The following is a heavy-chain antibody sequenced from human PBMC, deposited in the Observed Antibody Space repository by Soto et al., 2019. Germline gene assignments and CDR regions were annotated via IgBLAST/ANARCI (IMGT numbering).Heavy chain of an antibody. V-gene: IGHV1-8*01. CDR3: ARGSYDFWSGYYTFSYYYGMDV. J-gene: IGHJ6*02. CDR2: MNPNSGNT. Sequence: ASVKVSCKASGYTFTSYDINWVRQATGQGLEWMGWMNPNSGNTGYAQKFQGRVTMTRNTSISTAYMELSSLRSEDTAVYYCARGSYDFWSGYYTFSYYYGMDVWGQGTTVTVSS. D-gene: IGHD3-3*01. CDR1: GYTFTSYD.